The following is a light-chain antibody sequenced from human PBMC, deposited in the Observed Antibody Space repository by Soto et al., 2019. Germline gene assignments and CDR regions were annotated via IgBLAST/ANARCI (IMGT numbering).Light chain of an antibody. Sequence: QSALTQPASVSGSPGQSITISCTGTSSDVGSYNLVSWYQQHPGKAPKLMIYEGSKRPSGVSIRFSGSKSGNTASLTISELQAEDEADYYCCSYAGSSTPSYVFGTGTKGTVL. J-gene: IGLJ1*01. CDR1: SSDVGSYNL. V-gene: IGLV2-23*01. CDR2: EGS. CDR3: CSYAGSSTPSYV.